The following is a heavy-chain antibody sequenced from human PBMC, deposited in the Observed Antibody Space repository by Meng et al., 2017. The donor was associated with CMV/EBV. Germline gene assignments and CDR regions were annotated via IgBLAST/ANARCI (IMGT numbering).Heavy chain of an antibody. Sequence: QVQLARWGHGLLKPSETLSLTCAVYGGSVSGYYWSWIRQPPGKGLEWIGEINHSGSTNYNPSLKSRVTISVDTSKNQFSLKLSSVTAADTAAYYCARGVGGWFDPWGQGTLVTVSS. CDR1: GGSVSGYY. J-gene: IGHJ5*02. CDR3: ARGVGGWFDP. D-gene: IGHD1-26*01. CDR2: INHSGST. V-gene: IGHV4-34*01.